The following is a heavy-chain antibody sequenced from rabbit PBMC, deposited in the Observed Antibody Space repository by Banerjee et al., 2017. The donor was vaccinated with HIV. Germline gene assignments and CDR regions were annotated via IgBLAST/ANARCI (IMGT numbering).Heavy chain of an antibody. CDR1: GFDFSGSYW. J-gene: IGHJ6*01. CDR2: IYTGSAIT. CDR3: ARRDGGYVAYGYAYYGMDL. V-gene: IGHV1S45*01. D-gene: IGHD6-1*01. Sequence: QQQLVESGGGLVKPGASLTLTCKASGFDFSGSYWICWVRQAPGKGLEWIACIYTGSAITYYASWAKGRFTISKTSSTTVTLQMTSLTAADTATYFCARRDGGYVAYGYAYYGMDLWGPGTLVTVS.